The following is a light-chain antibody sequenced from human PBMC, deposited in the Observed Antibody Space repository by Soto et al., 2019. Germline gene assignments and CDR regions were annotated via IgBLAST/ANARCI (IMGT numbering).Light chain of an antibody. J-gene: IGLJ1*01. V-gene: IGLV2-8*01. CDR2: EVS. CDR3: SSYAGSNNFV. Sequence: QSVLAQPPSASGSPGQSVTISCTGTSSVVGGYNYVSWSKQHPGKAPKLMIYEVSKRPSGVPDRFSGSKSGNTASLTVSGLQAEDEADYYCSSYAGSNNFVFGPGTKVTVL. CDR1: SSVVGGYNY.